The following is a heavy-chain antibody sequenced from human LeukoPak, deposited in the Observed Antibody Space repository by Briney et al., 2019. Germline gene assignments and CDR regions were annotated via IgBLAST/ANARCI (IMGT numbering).Heavy chain of an antibody. V-gene: IGHV4-38-2*01. D-gene: IGHD6-19*01. J-gene: IGHJ6*03. Sequence: PSETLSLTCAVSGYSISSGYYWGWIRQPPGKGLEWIGSIYHSGSTYYNPSLKSRVTMSVDTSKNQFSLKLSSVTAADTAVYYCARVLPHSSGWYDCYYMDVWGKGTTVTVSS. CDR1: GYSISSGYY. CDR3: ARVLPHSSGWYDCYYMDV. CDR2: IYHSGST.